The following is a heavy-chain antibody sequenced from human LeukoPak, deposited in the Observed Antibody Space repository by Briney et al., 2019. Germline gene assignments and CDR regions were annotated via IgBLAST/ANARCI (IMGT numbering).Heavy chain of an antibody. J-gene: IGHJ4*02. D-gene: IGHD3-3*01. CDR2: IKQDGSEK. CDR3: ASGLLDDFWSGHF. V-gene: IGHV3-7*01. Sequence: GGSLRLSCAASGFTFSTYWMSWVRQAPGEGLEWVANIKQDGSEKYYVGSVKGRFTVSRDNARKSLYLQMNSLRAEDTAVYYCASGLLDDFWSGHFWGQGTPVTVSS. CDR1: GFTFSTYW.